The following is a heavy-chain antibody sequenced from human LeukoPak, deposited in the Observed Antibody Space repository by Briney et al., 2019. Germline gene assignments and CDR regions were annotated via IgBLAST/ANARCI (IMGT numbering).Heavy chain of an antibody. J-gene: IGHJ4*02. Sequence: GASVKVSCKASGYTFTSYGISWVRQAPGQGLEWMGWISAYNGNTNYAQKLQGRVTMTTDASTSTAYMELRSLRSDDTAVYYCARDHRLRSSSSSSYVDYWGQGTLVTVSS. V-gene: IGHV1-18*01. CDR2: ISAYNGNT. CDR1: GYTFTSYG. CDR3: ARDHRLRSSSSSSYVDY. D-gene: IGHD6-6*01.